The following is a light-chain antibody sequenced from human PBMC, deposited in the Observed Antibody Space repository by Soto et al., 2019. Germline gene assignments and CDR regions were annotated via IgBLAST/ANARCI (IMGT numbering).Light chain of an antibody. CDR2: GGS. V-gene: IGKV3-20*01. Sequence: EIVLTQSPATLSLSPVERATLSCRASQSVSSSLAWYQQKPGQAPRLLIYGGSSRATGIPVRFSGSGSETDFTLTISRLEPEDFALYYCQQYGSSAPITFGQGTRLEIK. CDR3: QQYGSSAPIT. CDR1: QSVSSS. J-gene: IGKJ5*01.